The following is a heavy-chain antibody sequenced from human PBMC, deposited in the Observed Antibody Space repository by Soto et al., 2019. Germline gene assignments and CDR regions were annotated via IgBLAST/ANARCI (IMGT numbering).Heavy chain of an antibody. Sequence: EVQLFESGGGLVQPGGSLRLACAASGFTISSYAMSWVRQAPGKGRAWVSAISGSGGSTYYADSVKVRFTISRDNSKNTLYLQMNSLRAEDTAVYYCAKDRNGDYVWWFDPWGQGTLVTVSS. V-gene: IGHV3-23*01. D-gene: IGHD4-17*01. CDR2: ISGSGGST. CDR1: GFTISSYA. J-gene: IGHJ5*02. CDR3: AKDRNGDYVWWFDP.